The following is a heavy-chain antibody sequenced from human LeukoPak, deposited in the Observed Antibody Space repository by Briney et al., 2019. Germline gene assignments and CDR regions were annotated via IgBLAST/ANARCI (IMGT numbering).Heavy chain of an antibody. CDR3: AKYCGGDCYGMDV. D-gene: IGHD2-21*01. Sequence: GGSLRLSCTASGFTFSSYWMSWVRQAPGKGLEWVANIKQDGSEKDYVDSVKGRFTISRDNAKNSLYLQMNSLRAEDTAVYYCAKYCGGDCYGMDVWGQGTSVTVSS. V-gene: IGHV3-7*01. CDR1: GFTFSSYW. J-gene: IGHJ6*02. CDR2: IKQDGSEK.